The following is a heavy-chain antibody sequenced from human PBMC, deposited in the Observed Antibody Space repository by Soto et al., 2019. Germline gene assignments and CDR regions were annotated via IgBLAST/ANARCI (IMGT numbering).Heavy chain of an antibody. V-gene: IGHV1-69*06. CDR1: GGTVSNHA. D-gene: IGHD4-17*01. J-gene: IGHJ5*02. Sequence: QAELVQSAAEVKKPGSSVKVSCKASGGTVSNHAISWVRQAPGQGLEWMGGIIPIFGTPDYAQKFQGRVTITADTSTDTVYMELRSLRSEDTAVYYCAKFDYGDYVGWFDPWGQGTLVTVSS. CDR2: IIPIFGTP. CDR3: AKFDYGDYVGWFDP.